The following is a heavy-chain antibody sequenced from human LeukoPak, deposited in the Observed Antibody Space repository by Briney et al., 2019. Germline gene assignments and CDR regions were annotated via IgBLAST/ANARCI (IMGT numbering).Heavy chain of an antibody. CDR2: IISTGGTI. CDR3: AGYSSGWFGAFHI. D-gene: IGHD6-19*01. CDR1: GFTFSDYY. J-gene: IGHJ3*02. Sequence: PGGSLRLSCAASGFTFSDYYMSWIRQAPGKGLEWLSYIISTGGTIYYADSVKGRFTISRDNAKNSLYLQMNSLRAEDTAVYYCAGYSSGWFGAFHIWGQGTMVTVFS. V-gene: IGHV3-11*04.